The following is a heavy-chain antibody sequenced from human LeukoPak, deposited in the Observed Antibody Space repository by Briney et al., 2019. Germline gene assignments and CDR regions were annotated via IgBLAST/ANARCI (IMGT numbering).Heavy chain of an antibody. Sequence: SETLSLTCAVSGGSISSSNWWSWVRQPPGKGLEWIGEIYHSGSTNYNPSLKSRVTISVDTSKNQFSLKLSSVTAADTAVYYCARVDTAMVPGYWGQGTLVTVSS. CDR3: ARVDTAMVPGY. CDR2: IYHSGST. V-gene: IGHV4-4*02. CDR1: GGSISSSNW. D-gene: IGHD5-18*01. J-gene: IGHJ4*02.